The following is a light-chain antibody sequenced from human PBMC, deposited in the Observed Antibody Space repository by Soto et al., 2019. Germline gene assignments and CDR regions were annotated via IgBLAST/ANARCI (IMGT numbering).Light chain of an antibody. CDR1: SSNLAYNS. J-gene: IGLJ1*01. Sequence: QSVLTQPPSVSAAPGQDVTISCSGSSSNLAYNSLSWYQQLPGTAPKLRIYDDNKRPSGIPDRFSGSKSGTSATLGITGLETGDEADYYCGAWDDSLNVYVFGSGTKLTVL. CDR3: GAWDDSLNVYV. V-gene: IGLV1-51*01. CDR2: DDN.